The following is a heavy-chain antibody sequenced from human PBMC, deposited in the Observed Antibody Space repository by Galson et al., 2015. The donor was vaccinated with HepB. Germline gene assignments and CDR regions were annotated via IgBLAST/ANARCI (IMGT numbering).Heavy chain of an antibody. CDR2: ISHSGTTV. Sequence: SLRLSCAASGFTFSDYYMSWMRQAPGKGLEWLSYISHSGTTVYHADSLKGRLSISRDNAKNSLYLQMNSLRAEDTAVYYCARGLGGYWGQGTLVTVSS. CDR1: GFTFSDYY. CDR3: ARGLGGY. J-gene: IGHJ4*02. D-gene: IGHD2-15*01. V-gene: IGHV3-11*01.